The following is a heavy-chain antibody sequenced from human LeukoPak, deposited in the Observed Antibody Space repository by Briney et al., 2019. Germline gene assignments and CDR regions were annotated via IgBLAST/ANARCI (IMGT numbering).Heavy chain of an antibody. Sequence: TGGSLRLSCAASGFTFSNYWMTWVRQAPGKGLEWVANIKQDGSEKYYVDSVKGRFTISRDSAKNSLYLQMNSLRADDTAVYYCARDRGRGEDYWGQGTLVTVSS. J-gene: IGHJ4*02. CDR1: GFTFSNYW. V-gene: IGHV3-7*01. CDR3: ARDRGRGEDY. CDR2: IKQDGSEK. D-gene: IGHD3-10*01.